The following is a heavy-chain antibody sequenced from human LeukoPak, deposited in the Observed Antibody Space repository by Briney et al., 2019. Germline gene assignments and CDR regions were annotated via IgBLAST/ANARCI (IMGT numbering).Heavy chain of an antibody. CDR2: MNPNSGNT. D-gene: IGHD3-10*01. CDR3: ARGGDYGSGSYYNVA. J-gene: IGHJ4*02. Sequence: GASVKVSCKASGGTFSSYDINWVRQATGQGLEWMGWMNPNSGNTGYAQKFQGRVTMTRNTSISTAYMELSSPRSEDTAVYYCARGGDYGSGSYYNVAWGQGTLVTVSS. V-gene: IGHV1-8*02. CDR1: GGTFSSYD.